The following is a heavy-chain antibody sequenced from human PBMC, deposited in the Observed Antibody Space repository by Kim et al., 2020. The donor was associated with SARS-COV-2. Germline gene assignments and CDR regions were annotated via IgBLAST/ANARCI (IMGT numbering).Heavy chain of an antibody. Sequence: SETLSLTCTVSGVSISNRDYYWTWIRQHPGKGLEWIGYIYYTGTTYYDPSLKSRVAISIDTSKNQFSLTLNSVTAADTAVYYCANHHYGPGTYYWFDPWGQGTLVTVSS. CDR3: ANHHYGPGTYYWFDP. V-gene: IGHV4-31*03. CDR2: IYYTGTT. J-gene: IGHJ5*02. D-gene: IGHD3-10*01. CDR1: GVSISNRDYY.